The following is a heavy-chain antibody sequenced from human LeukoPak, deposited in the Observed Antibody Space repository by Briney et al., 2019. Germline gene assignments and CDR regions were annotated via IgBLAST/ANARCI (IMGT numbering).Heavy chain of an antibody. CDR2: IIPIFGTA. CDR1: GGTFSSYA. V-gene: IGHV1-69*13. CDR3: ARSYSGYVNWIDP. J-gene: IGHJ5*02. D-gene: IGHD5-12*01. Sequence: GASVKVSCKASGGTFSSYAISWVRQAPGQGPEWMGGIIPIFGTANYAQKFQGRVTITADESTSTAYMELSSLRSEDTAVYYCARSYSGYVNWIDPWGQGTLVTVSS.